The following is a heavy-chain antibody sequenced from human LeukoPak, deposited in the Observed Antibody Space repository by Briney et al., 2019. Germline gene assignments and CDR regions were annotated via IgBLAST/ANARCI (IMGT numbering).Heavy chain of an antibody. V-gene: IGHV1-69*06. Sequence: GSSVKVSCKASGGTFSSYAISWVRQAPGQGLEWMGGIIPIFGTANYAQKFQGRVTITADKSTSTAYMELSSLRSEDTAVYYCARGIEEDIVVVVAATPAGAFDTWGQGTMVTVSS. CDR1: GGTFSSYA. D-gene: IGHD2-15*01. CDR2: IIPIFGTA. J-gene: IGHJ3*02. CDR3: ARGIEEDIVVVVAATPAGAFDT.